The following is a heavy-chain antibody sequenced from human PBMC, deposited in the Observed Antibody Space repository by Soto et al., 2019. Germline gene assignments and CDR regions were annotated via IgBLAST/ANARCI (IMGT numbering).Heavy chain of an antibody. Sequence: QVQLQESGPGLLKPSETLSLTCTVSGGSVSSGSYYWTWIRQAPGKRLEVIGYILYSGRTTYNPFLKSRVTISLDTSSNVLSLELTSVTAADTAVYYCARDGEGAKAGPFNIWGQGTMVTVSS. J-gene: IGHJ3*02. CDR3: ARDGEGAKAGPFNI. CDR1: GGSVSSGSYY. V-gene: IGHV4-61*03. CDR2: ILYSGRT. D-gene: IGHD6-19*01.